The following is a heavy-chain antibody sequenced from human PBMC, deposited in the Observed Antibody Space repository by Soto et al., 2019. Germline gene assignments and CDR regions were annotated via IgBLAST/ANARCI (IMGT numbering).Heavy chain of an antibody. CDR1: GFTFSSYG. CDR3: ARDSSSNKMPLLVPYYYYGMDV. J-gene: IGHJ6*02. V-gene: IGHV3-33*01. CDR2: IWYDGSNK. D-gene: IGHD6-6*01. Sequence: GGSLRLSCAASGFTFSSYGMHWVRQAPGKGLEWVAVIWYDGSNKYYADSVKGRFTISRDNSKNTLYLQMNSLRAEDTAVYYCARDSSSNKMPLLVPYYYYGMDVWGQGTTVTVSS.